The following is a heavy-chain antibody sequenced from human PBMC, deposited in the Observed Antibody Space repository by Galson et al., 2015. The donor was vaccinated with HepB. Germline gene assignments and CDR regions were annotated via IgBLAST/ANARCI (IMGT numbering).Heavy chain of an antibody. CDR1: GFTFSSYS. Sequence: SLRLSCAASGFTFSSYSMNWVRQAPGKGLEWVSSISSSSSYIYYADSVKGRFTISRDNAKNSLYLQMNSLRAEDTAVYYCARDRWRPAATMGVYYYYYGMDVWGQGTTVTVSS. CDR2: ISSSSSYI. D-gene: IGHD2-2*01. V-gene: IGHV3-21*01. CDR3: ARDRWRPAATMGVYYYYYGMDV. J-gene: IGHJ6*02.